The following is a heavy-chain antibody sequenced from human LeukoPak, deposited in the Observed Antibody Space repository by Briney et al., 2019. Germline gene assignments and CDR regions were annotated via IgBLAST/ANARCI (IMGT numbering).Heavy chain of an antibody. CDR2: INPNSGGT. Sequence: ASVKVSCKASGYTSTGYYMHWVRQAPGQGLEWMGWINPNSGGTNYAQKFQGRVTMTRDTSISTAYMELSRLRSDDTAVYYCARQFRKRRYYYDSSGSPPDYWGQGTLVTVSS. CDR1: GYTSTGYY. J-gene: IGHJ4*02. CDR3: ARQFRKRRYYYDSSGSPPDY. V-gene: IGHV1-2*02. D-gene: IGHD3-22*01.